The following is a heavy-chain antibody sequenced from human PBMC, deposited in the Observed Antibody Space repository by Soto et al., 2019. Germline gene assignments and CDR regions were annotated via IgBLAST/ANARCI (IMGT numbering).Heavy chain of an antibody. CDR2: INSDGSST. D-gene: IGHD3-16*01. CDR1: GFTFSSYW. CDR3: GRGPLLGGFDYYYGMDV. Sequence: GGSLRLSCAASGFTFSSYWMHWVRQAPGKGLVWVSRINSDGSSTSYADSVKGRFTISRDNAKNTLYLQMNSLRAEDTAVYYRGRGPLLGGFDYYYGMDVWGQGTTVTVSS. V-gene: IGHV3-74*01. J-gene: IGHJ6*02.